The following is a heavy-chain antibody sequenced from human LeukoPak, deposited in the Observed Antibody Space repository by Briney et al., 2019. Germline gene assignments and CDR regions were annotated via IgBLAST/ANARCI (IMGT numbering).Heavy chain of an antibody. CDR1: GFTFGDYA. D-gene: IGHD5-12*01. J-gene: IGHJ4*02. CDR3: AKDRLRGGIVATMAYGY. V-gene: IGHV3-49*03. CDR2: IRSKAYGGTT. Sequence: GGSLRLSCTASGFTFGDYAMSWFRQAPGKGPEWVGFIRSKAYGGTTEYAASVKGRFTISRDDSKSIAYLQINSLKTEDTAVYYCAKDRLRGGIVATMAYGYWGQGTLVTVSS.